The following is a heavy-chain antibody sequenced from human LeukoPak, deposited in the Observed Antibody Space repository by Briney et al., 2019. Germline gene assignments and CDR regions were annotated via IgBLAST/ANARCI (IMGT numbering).Heavy chain of an antibody. J-gene: IGHJ3*02. CDR3: AKDLALLAPFYDFWSGYSWSDAFDI. V-gene: IGHV3-23*01. CDR2: ISGSAGST. CDR1: GFTFSSYV. D-gene: IGHD3-3*01. Sequence: PGGSLRLSCAASGFTFSSYVMNWVRQAPGRGLEWVSGISGSAGSTYYADSVKGRFIISRDNSNNTLFLQMNTLRAEDTAVYYCAKDLALLAPFYDFWSGYSWSDAFDIWGQGTMVTVSS.